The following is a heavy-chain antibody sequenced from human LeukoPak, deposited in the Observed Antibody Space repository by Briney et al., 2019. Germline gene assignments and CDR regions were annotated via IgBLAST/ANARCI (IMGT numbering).Heavy chain of an antibody. CDR1: GFILSDHY. CDR2: TRSKANGYTT. Sequence: GGSLRLSCAASGFILSDHYLDWVRQAPGKGLEWVGRTRSKANGYTTEYAASVKGRFTISRDDSKNSLYLHMNSLRPDDTAVYYCARGRSITILRGVAISDGFDIWGQGTKVTVS. CDR3: ARGRSITILRGVAISDGFDI. J-gene: IGHJ3*02. D-gene: IGHD3-10*01. V-gene: IGHV3-72*01.